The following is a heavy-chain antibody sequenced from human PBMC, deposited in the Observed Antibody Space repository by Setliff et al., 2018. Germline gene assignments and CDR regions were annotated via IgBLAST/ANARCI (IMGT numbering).Heavy chain of an antibody. D-gene: IGHD3-22*01. CDR1: GGSFSSNQ. V-gene: IGHV1-69*13. CDR2: IIPAFTTA. J-gene: IGHJ4*02. Sequence: SVKVSCKASGGSFSSNQFIWVRQAPGQGLELMGGIIPAFTTASYAPKFNDRLRITADESTTTAYMELSSLRSDDTAIYFCARHSGRYYVPGTFDSWGQGTLVTSPQ. CDR3: ARHSGRYYVPGTFDS.